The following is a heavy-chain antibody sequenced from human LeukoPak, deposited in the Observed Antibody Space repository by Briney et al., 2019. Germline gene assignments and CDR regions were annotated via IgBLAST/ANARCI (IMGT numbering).Heavy chain of an antibody. D-gene: IGHD3-16*01. V-gene: IGHV1-24*01. Sequence: ASVKVSCKVSGCTLTELSMHWVRQAPGKGLEWMGGFDPEDGETIYAQKFQGRVTMTEDTSTDTAYMELSSLRSEDTAVYYCATRSPVMPPEAFDIWGQGTMVTVSS. CDR2: FDPEDGET. CDR3: ATRSPVMPPEAFDI. J-gene: IGHJ3*02. CDR1: GCTLTELS.